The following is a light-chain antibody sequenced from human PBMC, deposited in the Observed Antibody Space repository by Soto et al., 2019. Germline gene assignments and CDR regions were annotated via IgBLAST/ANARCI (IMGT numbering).Light chain of an antibody. CDR1: QSVSSN. J-gene: IGKJ2*01. V-gene: IGKV3-15*01. CDR2: GAS. Sequence: EIVMTQSPATMSVSPGERATLSCRASQSVSSNLAWYQQKPGQAPRLLIYGASTRATGIPARFSGNGSGTEFTLTISSLQSEDFAIYYCQQYHNWLMYTFGQGTKLEIK. CDR3: QQYHNWLMYT.